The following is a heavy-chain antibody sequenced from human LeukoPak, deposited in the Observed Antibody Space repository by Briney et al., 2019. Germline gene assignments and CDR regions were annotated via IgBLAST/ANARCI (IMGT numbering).Heavy chain of an antibody. CDR2: ISGSGGST. J-gene: IGHJ5*02. CDR3: AKDRGWTGYSSGYAWFDP. D-gene: IGHD6-19*01. CDR1: GFTFSSYA. Sequence: GGSLRLSCAASGFTFSSYAISWVRQAPGKGLEWVSAISGSGGSTYYADSVKGRFTISRDNSKNTLYLQMNSLRAEDTAVYYCAKDRGWTGYSSGYAWFDPWGQGTLVTVSS. V-gene: IGHV3-23*01.